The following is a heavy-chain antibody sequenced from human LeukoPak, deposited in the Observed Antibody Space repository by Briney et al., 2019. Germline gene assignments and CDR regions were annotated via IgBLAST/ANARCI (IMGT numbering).Heavy chain of an antibody. J-gene: IGHJ6*03. D-gene: IGHD2-8*01. CDR1: RFSFSSYG. V-gene: IGHV3-30*02. Sequence: GGSLRHSCAASRFSFSSYGMHWVRQAPGKGLDWVAYIQYDGSNEQYADSVKGRFSISRDSSKNTLYLQMNSLRAEDTAVYYCAKDRCSNGVGCYYYYMDVWGKGTTVTISS. CDR2: IQYDGSNE. CDR3: AKDRCSNGVGCYYYYMDV.